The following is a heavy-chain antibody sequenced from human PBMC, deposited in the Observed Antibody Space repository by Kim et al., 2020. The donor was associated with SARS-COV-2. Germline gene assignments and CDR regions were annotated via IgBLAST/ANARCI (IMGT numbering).Heavy chain of an antibody. CDR1: RLSFSDSY. Sequence: GGSLRRSCAASRLSFSDSYMNWVRQAPGKGLEWLSCISTRGESIFYADSVEGRFTISRDNSKNSLYLQMNYLRDEDTAVYYCARSGNGYTAFGCWGQG. V-gene: IGHV3-11*01. CDR2: ISTRGESI. D-gene: IGHD5-12*01. CDR3: ARSGNGYTAFGC. J-gene: IGHJ4*02.